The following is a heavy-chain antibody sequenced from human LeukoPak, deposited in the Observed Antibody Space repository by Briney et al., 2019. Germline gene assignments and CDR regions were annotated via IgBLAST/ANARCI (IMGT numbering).Heavy chain of an antibody. V-gene: IGHV4-59*01. CDR1: GGSISSYY. Sequence: PSETLSLTCTGSGGSISSYYWSWIRQPPGKGLEWIGYIYYSGSTNYNPSLKSRVTISVDTSKNQFSLKLSSVTAADTAVYYCARGRYYYDSSGYYTYNFDYWGQGTLVTVSS. J-gene: IGHJ4*02. D-gene: IGHD3-22*01. CDR2: IYYSGST. CDR3: ARGRYYYDSSGYYTYNFDY.